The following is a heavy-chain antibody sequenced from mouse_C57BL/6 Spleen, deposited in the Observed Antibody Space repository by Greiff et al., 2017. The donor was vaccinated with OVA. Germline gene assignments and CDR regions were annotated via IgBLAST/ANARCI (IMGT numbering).Heavy chain of an antibody. CDR2: INPYNGDT. J-gene: IGHJ2*01. Sequence: VQLQQSGPELVKPGDSVKISCKASGYSFTGYFMNWVMQSHGKSLEWIGRINPYNGDTFYNQKFKGKATLTVDKSSSTAHMELRSLTSEDSAVYYCARSTMVTTNYFDYRGQGTTLTVSS. V-gene: IGHV1-20*01. D-gene: IGHD2-2*01. CDR1: GYSFTGYF. CDR3: ARSTMVTTNYFDY.